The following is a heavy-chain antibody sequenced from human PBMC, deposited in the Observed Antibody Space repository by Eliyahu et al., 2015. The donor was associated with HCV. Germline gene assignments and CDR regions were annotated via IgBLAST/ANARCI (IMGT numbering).Heavy chain of an antibody. CDR3: ARGGAIFGETFDS. Sequence: QVQLQESGPGLVKPSETLSLTCSVSGGSMTSYYWSWIRHPPGXKGLEWMGCVYYTGSTSYNPSLKSRVTISVDTSKNKFSLRLTSVTAADTAVYYCARGGAIFGETFDSWGQGTLVIVSS. D-gene: IGHD3-3*01. CDR1: GGSMTSYY. CDR2: VYYTGST. V-gene: IGHV4-59*01. J-gene: IGHJ4*02.